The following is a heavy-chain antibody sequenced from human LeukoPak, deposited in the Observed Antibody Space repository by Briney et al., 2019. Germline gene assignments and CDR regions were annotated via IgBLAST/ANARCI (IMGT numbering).Heavy chain of an antibody. Sequence: PGGSLRLSCAASGFTFSSYAMSWVRQAPGKGLEWISYIRCSGYTKYYADSVKGRFTISRDNAKNSLYLQMNSLRAEDTAVYYCATSRCFVLGELLNWGQGTLDSVSS. CDR3: ATSRCFVLGELLN. V-gene: IGHV3-48*04. CDR1: GFTFSSYA. CDR2: IRCSGYTK. D-gene: IGHD3-10*01. J-gene: IGHJ4*02.